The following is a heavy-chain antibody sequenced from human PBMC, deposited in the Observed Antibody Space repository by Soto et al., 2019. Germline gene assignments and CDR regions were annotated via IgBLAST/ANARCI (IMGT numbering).Heavy chain of an antibody. Sequence: QVQLVQSGAEVKKPGASVKVSCKASGYTFTGYYMHWVRQAPGQGLEWMGWINPNSGGTNYAQKFQGWVTMTRDKSISTAYMELSRLRSDDTAVYYCARNYYGSGSYHAPLDYWGQGTLVTVSS. CDR3: ARNYYGSGSYHAPLDY. CDR2: INPNSGGT. J-gene: IGHJ4*02. D-gene: IGHD3-10*01. V-gene: IGHV1-2*04. CDR1: GYTFTGYY.